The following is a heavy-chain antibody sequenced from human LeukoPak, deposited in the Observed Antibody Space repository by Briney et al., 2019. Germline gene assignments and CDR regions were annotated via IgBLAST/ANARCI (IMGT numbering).Heavy chain of an antibody. D-gene: IGHD3-10*01. Sequence: GESLRLSCAASGFTFSSYGMHWVRQAPGKGLEWVAFIRYDGSNKYYADSVKGRFTISRDNSKNTLYLQMNSLRAEDTAVYYCAKGVYYYGSGSYLHPYDYWGQGTLVTVSS. V-gene: IGHV3-30*02. CDR3: AKGVYYYGSGSYLHPYDY. J-gene: IGHJ4*02. CDR1: GFTFSSYG. CDR2: IRYDGSNK.